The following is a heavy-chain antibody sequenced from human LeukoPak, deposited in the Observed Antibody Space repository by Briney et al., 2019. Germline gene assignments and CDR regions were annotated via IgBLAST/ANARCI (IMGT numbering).Heavy chain of an antibody. CDR2: IYHSGST. Sequence: PSETLSLTCTVSGYSISSGYYWGWIRQPPGKGLEWIGSIYHSGSTYYNPSLKSRVTISVDTSKNQFSLKLSSVTAADTAVYYCARAGFWGGAGSPQHYWFDPWGQGTLVTVSS. V-gene: IGHV4-38-2*02. J-gene: IGHJ5*02. CDR1: GYSISSGYY. D-gene: IGHD3-16*01. CDR3: ARAGFWGGAGSPQHYWFDP.